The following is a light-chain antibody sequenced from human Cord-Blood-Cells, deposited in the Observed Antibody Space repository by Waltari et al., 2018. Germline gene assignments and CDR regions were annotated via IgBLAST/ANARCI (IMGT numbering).Light chain of an antibody. CDR1: QRISCH. Sequence: DIQLPQSPSSLSASVGDRVPITCRASQRISCHLNWYQQKTGKAPKLLIYAASRLQCGVPSSIRGSGSGTDCPLTSSSLQPEDFANHYWQQSYSTPLTCGGGTKVEIK. V-gene: IGKV1-39*01. CDR3: QQSYSTPLT. J-gene: IGKJ4*01. CDR2: AAS.